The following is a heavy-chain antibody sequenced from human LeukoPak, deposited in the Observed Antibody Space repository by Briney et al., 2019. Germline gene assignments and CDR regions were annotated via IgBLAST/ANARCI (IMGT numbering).Heavy chain of an antibody. CDR1: GGSISSSSYY. CDR2: IYDSGST. CDR3: ARQKCTSTSCLTKNAFDI. V-gene: IGHV4-39*01. D-gene: IGHD2-2*01. J-gene: IGHJ3*02. Sequence: PSETLSLTCTVSGGSISSSSYYWVWIRQPPGKGLEGIGSIYDSGSTYYNPSLKSRVTISVDTSKNQFSLTMRYVTAADTAVYYCARQKCTSTSCLTKNAFDIWGQGTMVTVSS.